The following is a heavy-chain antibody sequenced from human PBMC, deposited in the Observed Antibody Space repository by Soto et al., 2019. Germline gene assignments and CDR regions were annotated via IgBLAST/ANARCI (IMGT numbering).Heavy chain of an antibody. CDR2: INPNSGGT. CDR3: ATDDYGDTDAFAI. CDR1: GYTFTGYY. Sequence: ASVKVSCKASGYTFTGYYMHWVRQAPGQGLEWMGWINPNSGGTNYAQKFQGWVTMTRDTSISTAYMELSRLRSDDTAVYYCATDDYGDTDAFAIWGQGTMVTVSS. D-gene: IGHD4-17*01. V-gene: IGHV1-2*04. J-gene: IGHJ3*02.